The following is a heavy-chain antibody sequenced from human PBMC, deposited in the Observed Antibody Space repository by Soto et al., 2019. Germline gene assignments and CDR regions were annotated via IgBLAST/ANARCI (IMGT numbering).Heavy chain of an antibody. Sequence: EVQLVESGGGLVQPGGSLRLSCAASGFTFSHYWLHWVRQAPGKGLEWVSRITSDGSSPIYADSVKGRFTVSRDNAKNMLYLEMNRLRADDTAVYYCARPTSLSGNPLDYGGQGTLVTVSS. CDR2: ITSDGSSP. CDR1: GFTFSHYW. CDR3: ARPTSLSGNPLDY. D-gene: IGHD5-12*01. V-gene: IGHV3-74*01. J-gene: IGHJ4*02.